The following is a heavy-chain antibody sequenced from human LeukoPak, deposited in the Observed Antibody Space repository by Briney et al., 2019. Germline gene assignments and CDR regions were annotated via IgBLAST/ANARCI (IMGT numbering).Heavy chain of an antibody. D-gene: IGHD4-17*01. CDR1: GGSISSYY. Sequence: SETLSLTCTVSGGSISSYYWSRIRQPPGKGLEWIGYIYYSGSTNYNPSLKSRVTISVDTSKNQFSLKLSSVTAADTAVYYCARGRSYDYGDYGHNWFDPWGQGTLVTVSS. CDR3: ARGRSYDYGDYGHNWFDP. J-gene: IGHJ5*02. CDR2: IYYSGST. V-gene: IGHV4-59*01.